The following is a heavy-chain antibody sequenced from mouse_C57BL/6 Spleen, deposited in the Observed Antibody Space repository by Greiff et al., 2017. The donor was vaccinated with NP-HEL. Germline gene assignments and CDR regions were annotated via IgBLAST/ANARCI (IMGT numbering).Heavy chain of an antibody. CDR2: ISSGSSTI. J-gene: IGHJ4*01. CDR3: ARQGTTVVEDYAMDY. Sequence: EVKLVESGGGLVKPGGSLKLSCAASGFTFSDYGMHWVRQAPEKGLEWVAYISSGSSTIYYADTVKGRFTISRDNAKNTLFLQMTSLRSEDTAMYYCARQGTTVVEDYAMDYWGQGTSVTVSS. CDR1: GFTFSDYG. V-gene: IGHV5-17*01. D-gene: IGHD1-1*01.